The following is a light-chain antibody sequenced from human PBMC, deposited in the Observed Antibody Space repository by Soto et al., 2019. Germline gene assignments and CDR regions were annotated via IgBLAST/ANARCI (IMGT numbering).Light chain of an antibody. CDR1: RSNIGAGYD. Sequence: QSVLTQPPSLSGAPGQRVTISCTGSRSNIGAGYDVHWYQHLPGTAPKVLIFDNSNRPSGVPDRFSGSKSGTSASLAITRLQAEDGAVYYCHSYDVSLRGPAFGGGTKLTVL. J-gene: IGLJ2*01. V-gene: IGLV1-40*01. CDR2: DNS. CDR3: HSYDVSLRGPA.